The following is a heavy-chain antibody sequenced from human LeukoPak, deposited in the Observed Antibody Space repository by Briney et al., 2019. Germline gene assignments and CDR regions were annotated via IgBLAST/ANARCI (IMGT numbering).Heavy chain of an antibody. CDR3: ARERVTIERNFQSTMVRGVIPRAAPYYFDY. V-gene: IGHV6-1*01. J-gene: IGHJ4*02. CDR1: GDSVSSNSAA. Sequence: SQTLSLTCAISGDSVSSNSAAWNWIRQSPSRGLEWLGRTYYTSKWYNDYAVSVKSRITINPDTSKNQFSLQLNSVTPENTAVYYCARERVTIERNFQSTMVRGVIPRAAPYYFDYWGQGTLVTVSS. D-gene: IGHD3-10*01. CDR2: TYYTSKWYN.